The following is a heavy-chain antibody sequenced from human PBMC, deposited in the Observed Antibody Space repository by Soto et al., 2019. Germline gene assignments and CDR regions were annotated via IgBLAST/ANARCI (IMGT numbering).Heavy chain of an antibody. Sequence: EVHLLESGGGLVQPGESLRLSCAASGFTFSSYPMTWIRQAPGKGLEWVSSISGSGYTTYYSDSSKGRFTISRDNSKNTLYLQMNSLSSDDTAVYFCAKSPPPPLGGLGTYAFDYWGQGTLVTVSS. J-gene: IGHJ4*02. CDR1: GFTFSSYP. D-gene: IGHD3-16*01. CDR3: AKSPPPPLGGLGTYAFDY. V-gene: IGHV3-23*01. CDR2: ISGSGYTT.